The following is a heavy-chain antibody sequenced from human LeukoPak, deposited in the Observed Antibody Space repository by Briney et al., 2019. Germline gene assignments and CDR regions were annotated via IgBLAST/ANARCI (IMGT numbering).Heavy chain of an antibody. Sequence: GGPLRLSCAASGFNFYDSAIHWVRHAPGKGLEWVSAMNWISDFKAYADSVKGRFTISRDNDKNSVHLQMNSLRPEDMAVYYCAKGPKENWYFDLWGRGTLVTVSS. CDR2: MNWISDFK. CDR3: AKGPKENWYFDL. V-gene: IGHV3-9*03. J-gene: IGHJ2*01. CDR1: GFNFYDSA.